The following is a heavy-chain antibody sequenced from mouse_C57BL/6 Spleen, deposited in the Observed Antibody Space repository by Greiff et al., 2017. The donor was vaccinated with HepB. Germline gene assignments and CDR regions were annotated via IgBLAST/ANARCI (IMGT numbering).Heavy chain of an antibody. D-gene: IGHD2-4*01. CDR2: IYPRSGNT. V-gene: IGHV1-81*01. Sequence: VKLVESGAELARPGASVKLSCKASGYTFTSYGISWVKQRTGQGLEWIGEIYPRSGNTYYNEKFKGKATLTADKSSSTAYMELRSLTSEDSAVYFCARGGDYDGYAMDYWGQGTSVTVSS. CDR3: ARGGDYDGYAMDY. CDR1: GYTFTSYG. J-gene: IGHJ4*01.